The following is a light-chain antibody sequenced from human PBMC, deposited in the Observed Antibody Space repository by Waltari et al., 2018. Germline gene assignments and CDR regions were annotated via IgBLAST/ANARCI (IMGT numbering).Light chain of an antibody. CDR1: QSISSY. CDR3: QQSYSTRLFT. J-gene: IGKJ3*01. Sequence: DIQMTQSPSSLSASVGDRVSITCRASQSISSYLNWYQQKPGKAPKLLIYAASSLQSGVPSRFSGSGSGTDFTLTISSLQPEDFATYYCQQSYSTRLFTFDPGTKVDIK. CDR2: AAS. V-gene: IGKV1-39*01.